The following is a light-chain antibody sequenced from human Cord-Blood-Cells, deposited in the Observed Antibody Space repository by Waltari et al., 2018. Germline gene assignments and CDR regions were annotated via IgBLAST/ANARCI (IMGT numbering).Light chain of an antibody. Sequence: QSVLTQPPSVSGAPGQRVTISCTGSSSNLGAGYDVPWYQQLPGTAPKLLIYGNSNRPSGVPDRFSGSKSGTSASLAITGLQAEDEADYYCQSYDSSLSVFGGGTKLTVL. V-gene: IGLV1-40*01. J-gene: IGLJ3*02. CDR3: QSYDSSLSV. CDR2: GNS. CDR1: SSNLGAGYD.